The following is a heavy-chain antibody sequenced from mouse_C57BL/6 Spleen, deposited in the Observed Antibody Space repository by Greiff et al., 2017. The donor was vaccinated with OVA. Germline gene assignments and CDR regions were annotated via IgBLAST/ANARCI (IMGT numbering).Heavy chain of an antibody. CDR3: ARDPGGYDYDWFAY. CDR1: GFTFSSYA. J-gene: IGHJ3*01. V-gene: IGHV5-4*01. CDR2: ISDGGSYT. D-gene: IGHD2-4*01. Sequence: EVKLMESGGGLVKPGGSLKLSCAASGFTFSSYAMSWVRQTPEKRLEWVATISDGGSYTYYPDNVKGRFTISRDNAKNNLYLQMSHLKSEDTAMYYCARDPGGYDYDWFAYWGQGTLVTVSA.